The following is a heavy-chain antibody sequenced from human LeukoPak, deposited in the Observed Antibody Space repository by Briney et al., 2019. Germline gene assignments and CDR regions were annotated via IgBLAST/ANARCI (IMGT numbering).Heavy chain of an antibody. J-gene: IGHJ4*02. Sequence: TSVKVSCKASGYTFPSYFMHWVRQAPGQGLEWMGIINPTGGSTTYAQKFQGRVTMTRDTSTSTVYMELSSLRSDDTAAYYCARTAARRFDYWGQGTLVTVSS. CDR3: ARTAARRFDY. CDR2: INPTGGST. CDR1: GYTFPSYF. D-gene: IGHD6-6*01. V-gene: IGHV1-46*01.